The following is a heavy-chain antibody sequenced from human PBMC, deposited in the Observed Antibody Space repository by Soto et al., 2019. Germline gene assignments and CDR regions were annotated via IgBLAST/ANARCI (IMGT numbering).Heavy chain of an antibody. D-gene: IGHD3-22*01. V-gene: IGHV1-18*01. CDR3: ARDRRGYYDSSGNTDY. J-gene: IGHJ4*02. CDR2: ISAYNGNT. Sequence: QVQLVQSGAEVKKPGASVKVSCKASGYTFTSYGISWVRQAPGQGLEWMGWISAYNGNTNYAQKLQGRVTMTTDTXTXXAYMELRSLRSDDTAVYYCARDRRGYYDSSGNTDYWGQGTLVTVSS. CDR1: GYTFTSYG.